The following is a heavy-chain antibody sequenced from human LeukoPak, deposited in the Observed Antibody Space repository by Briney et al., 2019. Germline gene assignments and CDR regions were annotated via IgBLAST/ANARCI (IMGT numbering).Heavy chain of an antibody. J-gene: IGHJ4*02. V-gene: IGHV4-39*01. CDR1: GGSISSSSYY. D-gene: IGHD6-13*01. Sequence: PSETLSLTCTVSGGSISSSSYYWGWIRQPPGKGLEWLGSIYYSGSTYYNPSLKSRVTISVDTSKNQFSLKLSSVTAADTAVYYCARHEAVAAGTVDYWGQGTLVTVSS. CDR3: ARHEAVAAGTVDY. CDR2: IYYSGST.